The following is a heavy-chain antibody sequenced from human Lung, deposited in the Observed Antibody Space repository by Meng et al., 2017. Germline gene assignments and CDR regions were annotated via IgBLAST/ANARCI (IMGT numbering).Heavy chain of an antibody. Sequence: HRCGARRLMPSDPSALTSVVVGGSFCDYIWRWLLQPPRKVLGSIWGINHSGSTNYNPSLESPATISVDTSQNNLSLKLSSVTAADSAVYYCARDPTTMAHYFDYWGQGTLVTVSS. J-gene: IGHJ4*02. V-gene: IGHV4-34*01. D-gene: IGHD1-26*01. CDR3: ARDPTTMAHYFDY. CDR1: GGSFCDYI. CDR2: INHSGST.